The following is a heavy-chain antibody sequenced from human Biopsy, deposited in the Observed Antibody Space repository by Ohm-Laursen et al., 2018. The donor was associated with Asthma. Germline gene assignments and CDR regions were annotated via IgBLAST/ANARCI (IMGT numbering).Heavy chain of an antibody. CDR1: GFTFSSYA. Sequence: GSLRLSCAASGFTFSSYAMSWVRQAPGKGLEWVSAISGRGGSTYYADSVKGRFTISRDNSKNTLYLQMNSLRAEDTAVYYCTKDRDYDILTGPPGFDYWGQGTLVTVSS. CDR2: ISGRGGST. J-gene: IGHJ4*02. CDR3: TKDRDYDILTGPPGFDY. V-gene: IGHV3-23*01. D-gene: IGHD3-9*01.